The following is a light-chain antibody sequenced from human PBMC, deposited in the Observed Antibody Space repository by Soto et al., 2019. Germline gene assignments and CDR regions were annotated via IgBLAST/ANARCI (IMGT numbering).Light chain of an antibody. CDR1: QRISTW. Sequence: DIQMTQSPSTLSASVGDRVTITCRASQRISTWLAWYQQKPGKAPKLLVYKASTLERGVPSRFSGSGSGTEFTLTISSLQPDDFATHYCQQYNSYSTFGQGTKVEIK. J-gene: IGKJ1*01. CDR3: QQYNSYST. V-gene: IGKV1-5*03. CDR2: KAS.